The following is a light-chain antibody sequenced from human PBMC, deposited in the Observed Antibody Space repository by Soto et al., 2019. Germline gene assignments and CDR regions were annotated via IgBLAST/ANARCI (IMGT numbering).Light chain of an antibody. CDR3: RPYSSSPLT. Sequence: IVVTQSPGTLSLSPGEGYTLSCMASQSVSSNYSAWYQQKPGQAPRLLIYGAYNRATGIPDRFSGSGSGTEFTLTISRLEPEDFAVYYCRPYSSSPLTFGGGTQVDIK. J-gene: IGKJ4*01. CDR2: GAY. CDR1: QSVSSNY. V-gene: IGKV3-20*01.